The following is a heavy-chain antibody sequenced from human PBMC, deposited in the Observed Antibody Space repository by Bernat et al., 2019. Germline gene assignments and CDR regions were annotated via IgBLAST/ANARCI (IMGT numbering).Heavy chain of an antibody. V-gene: IGHV3-53*02. CDR1: GFTVSSNY. CDR3: ARARGRGTMVQGENASLYGMDV. D-gene: IGHD3-10*01. CDR2: LYSGGST. Sequence: EVQLVETGGGLIQPGGSLRLSCAASGFTVSSNYMSWVRQAPGKGLEWVSVLYSGGSTYYADSGDVRFPISRDNSKNTLYLKMNSLRAENTAVYYCARARGRGTMVQGENASLYGMDVWDQGPTVTVS. J-gene: IGHJ6*02.